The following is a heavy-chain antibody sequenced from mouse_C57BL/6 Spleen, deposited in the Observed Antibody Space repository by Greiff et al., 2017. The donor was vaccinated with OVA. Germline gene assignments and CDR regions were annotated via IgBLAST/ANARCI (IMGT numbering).Heavy chain of an antibody. V-gene: IGHV3-6*01. J-gene: IGHJ4*01. CDR1: GYSITSGYY. D-gene: IGHD2-4*01. CDR3: AREEDYGGGYHAMDY. CDR2: ISYDGSN. Sequence: VQLQQSGPGLVKPSQSLSLTCSVTGYSITSGYYWNWIRQFPGNKLEWMGYISYDGSNNYNPSLKNRISITRDTSKNQFFLKLNSVTTEDTATYYWAREEDYGGGYHAMDYWGQGTSVTVS.